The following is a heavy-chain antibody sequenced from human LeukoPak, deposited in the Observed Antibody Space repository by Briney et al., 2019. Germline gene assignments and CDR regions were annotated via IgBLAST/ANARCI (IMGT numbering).Heavy chain of an antibody. CDR3: IAHFPYFYGFDV. CDR1: GFTIGTAW. V-gene: IGHV3-15*01. CDR2: IKSEGEGATT. J-gene: IGHJ6*04. D-gene: IGHD3-3*02. Sequence: GVSLRLSCVSSGFTIGTAWMSWVRQAPGKGLEWLGHIKSEGEGATTDYAAPAKGRLAISRDDSKNMIYLQMSSLKIDDTAIYYCIAHFPYFYGFDVWGKGTTVTVSS.